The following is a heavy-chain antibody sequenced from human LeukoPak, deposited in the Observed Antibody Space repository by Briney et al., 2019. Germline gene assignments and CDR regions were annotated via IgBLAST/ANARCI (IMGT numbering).Heavy chain of an antibody. V-gene: IGHV3-66*01. CDR3: ARDPYDSSGYYLERYGMDV. Sequence: PGGSLRLSCAASGFTVSSNYMSWVRQAPGKGLEWVSVIYSGGSTYYADSVKGRFTISRDNSKNTLYLQMNSLRAEDTAVYYCARDPYDSSGYYLERYGMDVWGQGTTVPVSS. J-gene: IGHJ6*02. CDR2: IYSGGST. CDR1: GFTVSSNY. D-gene: IGHD3-22*01.